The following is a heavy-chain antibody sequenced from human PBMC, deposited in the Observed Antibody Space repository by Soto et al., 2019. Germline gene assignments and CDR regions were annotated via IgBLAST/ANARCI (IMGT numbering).Heavy chain of an antibody. Sequence: GGSLRHSCAASGFTFSSYGMHWVRQAPGKGLEWVAVIWYDGSNKYYADSVKGRFTISRGNSKNTLYLQMNSLRAEDTAVYYCAREGYYGSGSYYYYSGMDVWGQGTTVTVSS. V-gene: IGHV3-33*01. J-gene: IGHJ6*02. CDR1: GFTFSSYG. D-gene: IGHD3-10*01. CDR2: IWYDGSNK. CDR3: AREGYYGSGSYYYYSGMDV.